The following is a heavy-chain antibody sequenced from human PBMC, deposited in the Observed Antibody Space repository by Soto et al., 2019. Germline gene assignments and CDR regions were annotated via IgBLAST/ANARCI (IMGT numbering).Heavy chain of an antibody. Sequence: EVQLLESGGGLVQPGGSLRLSCAASGFTFSTYAMNWVRQAPGKGLEWVSGISGSGSNTYYADSVKGRFTISRDNSKNTLYLQMNSLRAEDMAVYYCAKARTTVTTPDYWGQGTLVTVSS. CDR3: AKARTTVTTPDY. CDR1: GFTFSTYA. CDR2: ISGSGSNT. V-gene: IGHV3-23*01. J-gene: IGHJ4*02. D-gene: IGHD4-17*01.